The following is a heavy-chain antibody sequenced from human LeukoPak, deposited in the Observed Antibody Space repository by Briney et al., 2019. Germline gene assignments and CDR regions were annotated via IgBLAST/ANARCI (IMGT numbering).Heavy chain of an antibody. D-gene: IGHD3-10*01. CDR2: TWYYGRKK. Sequence: QTGGSLSLSCAASGLTFNAIHWVRQARGKGLDWVALTWYYGRKKYYADSVKGRFTISIDNSKNMVYLHMNSMRADDAAVYYCSRELFGSGSCPDGGGQGTPVTVSS. J-gene: IGHJ4*02. V-gene: IGHV3-33*01. CDR1: GLTFNA. CDR3: SRELFGSGSCPDG.